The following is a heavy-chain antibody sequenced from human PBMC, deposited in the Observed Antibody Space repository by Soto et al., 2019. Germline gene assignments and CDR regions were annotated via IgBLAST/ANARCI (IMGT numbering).Heavy chain of an antibody. CDR2: IYYSGTT. Sequence: QVQLQESGPGLVKPSQTLSLTCTVSGGSISSGGYXWYWIRQHPGKGLEWIGYIYYSGTTYYNPSLKSRVTISVDTSKNQFSLKLSSVTAADTAVYYCAASCVACGGFNYYGMDVWGQGTTVTVSS. CDR1: GGSISSGGYX. CDR3: AASCVACGGFNYYGMDV. V-gene: IGHV4-31*03. D-gene: IGHD2-21*01. J-gene: IGHJ6*02.